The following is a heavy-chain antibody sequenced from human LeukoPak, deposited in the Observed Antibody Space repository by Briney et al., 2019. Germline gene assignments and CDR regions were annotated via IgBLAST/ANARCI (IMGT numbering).Heavy chain of an antibody. CDR2: MNPNSGNT. D-gene: IGHD6-19*01. Sequence: ASVKVSCKASGYTFTSYDINWVRQATGQGLEWMGWMNPNSGNTGYAQKFQGRVTMTRNTSISTAYMELSSLRSEDTAVYYCARDLRSGCNYYYYGMDVWGQGTTVTVSS. CDR1: GYTFTSYD. CDR3: ARDLRSGCNYYYYGMDV. V-gene: IGHV1-8*01. J-gene: IGHJ6*02.